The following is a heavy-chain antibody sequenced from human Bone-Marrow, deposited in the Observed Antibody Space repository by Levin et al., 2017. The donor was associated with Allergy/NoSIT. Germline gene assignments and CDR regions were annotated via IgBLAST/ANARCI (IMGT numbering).Heavy chain of an antibody. CDR1: GDTFTYYW. D-gene: IGHD2-2*01. Sequence: PGGSLRLSCQGSGDTFTYYWIGWVRQMPGKGLEWMGIIFPDDSDTRYSPSFQGQVTISADKSISTTYLQWSSLKASDTAIYYCVRRGYCSTTTCSYFDYWGQGTLVTVSS. J-gene: IGHJ4*02. V-gene: IGHV5-51*01. CDR2: IFPDDSDT. CDR3: VRRGYCSTTTCSYFDY.